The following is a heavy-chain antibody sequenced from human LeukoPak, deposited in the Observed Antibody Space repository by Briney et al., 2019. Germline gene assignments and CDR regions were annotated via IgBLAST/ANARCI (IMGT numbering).Heavy chain of an antibody. J-gene: IGHJ5*02. D-gene: IGHD3-22*01. CDR3: ARCNAPYYYDSTGYYCFDP. V-gene: IGHV4-4*09. CDR1: GDSITNFY. Sequence: KPSETLSLTCAVSGDSITNFYWSWIPQFPGKGLEWIGDIYTSGRTKYHPSLKSRATISVDTSKNQFSLKLFSVTAADTAVYYGARCNAPYYYDSTGYYCFDPWGQGILVTVSS. CDR2: IYTSGRT.